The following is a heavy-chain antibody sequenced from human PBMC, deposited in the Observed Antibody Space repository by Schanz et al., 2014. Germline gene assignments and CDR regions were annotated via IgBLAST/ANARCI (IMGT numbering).Heavy chain of an antibody. J-gene: IGHJ4*02. V-gene: IGHV3-48*04. Sequence: VQLVESGGGVVQPGRSLRLSCAASGFTVSSNHMSWVRQAPGKGLEWLSYIDGKSTTVYYADSVKGRFTISRDNAKNSLYLQMNSLRTEDTAVYYCASPSGYSDYGTYFDFWGQGTLVTVSS. CDR1: GFTVSSNH. CDR3: ASPSGYSDYGTYFDF. D-gene: IGHD5-12*01. CDR2: IDGKSTTV.